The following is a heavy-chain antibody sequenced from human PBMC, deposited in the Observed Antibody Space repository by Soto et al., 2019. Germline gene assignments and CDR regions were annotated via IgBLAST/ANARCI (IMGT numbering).Heavy chain of an antibody. D-gene: IGHD6-13*01. CDR3: ARERPDGSRLDP. V-gene: IGHV4-30-4*01. J-gene: IGHJ5*02. CDR1: RGSISSGDYY. CDR2: IYYSGST. Sequence: QVQLQESGPGLVKPSQTLSLTCPVSRGSISSGDYYWSWIRQPPGKGLEWIGYIYYSGSTYYNPSLKSRVTISVDTSKNQFSLKLRSVTAADTAVYYCARERPDGSRLDPWGQGTLVTVSS.